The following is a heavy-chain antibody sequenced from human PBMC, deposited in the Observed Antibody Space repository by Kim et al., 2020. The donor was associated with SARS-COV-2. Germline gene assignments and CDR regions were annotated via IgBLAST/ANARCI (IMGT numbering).Heavy chain of an antibody. J-gene: IGHJ6*01. D-gene: IGHD6-13*01. CDR1: GFTFSSYG. V-gene: IGHV3-33*01. CDR3: ARGAQQLVPYYYYYYGM. Sequence: GGSLRLSCAASGFTFSSYGMHWVRQAPGKGLEWVAVIWYDGSNKYYADSVKGRFTISRDNSKNTLYLQMKSLRAEDTAVYYCARGAQQLVPYYYYYYGM. CDR2: IWYDGSNK.